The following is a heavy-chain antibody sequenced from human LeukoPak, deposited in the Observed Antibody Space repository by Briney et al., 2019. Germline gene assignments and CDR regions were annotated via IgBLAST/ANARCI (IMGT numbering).Heavy chain of an antibody. D-gene: IGHD6-13*01. V-gene: IGHV4-61*02. Sequence: SQTLSLTCTVSGGSISSGSYYWSWIRQPAGKGLEWIGRIYTSGSTNYNPSLKSRVTISVDTSKNQFSLKLSSVTAADTAVYYCARRVAAHGYYYFDYWGQGTLVTVSS. J-gene: IGHJ4*02. CDR2: IYTSGST. CDR3: ARRVAAHGYYYFDY. CDR1: GGSISSGSYY.